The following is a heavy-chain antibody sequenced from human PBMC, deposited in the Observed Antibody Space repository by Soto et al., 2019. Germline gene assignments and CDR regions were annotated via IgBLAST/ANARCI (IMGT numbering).Heavy chain of an antibody. CDR3: ARGQDCDFWSGYFRDRNWFDP. V-gene: IGHV4-34*01. J-gene: IGHJ5*02. CDR1: GGSFSGYY. Sequence: SETLSLTCAVYGGSFSGYYWSWIRQPPGKGLEWIGEINHSGSTNYNPSLKSRVSISVDTSKNQFSLKLSSVTAADTAVYYCARGQDCDFWSGYFRDRNWFDPWGQGTLVTVSS. D-gene: IGHD3-3*01. CDR2: INHSGST.